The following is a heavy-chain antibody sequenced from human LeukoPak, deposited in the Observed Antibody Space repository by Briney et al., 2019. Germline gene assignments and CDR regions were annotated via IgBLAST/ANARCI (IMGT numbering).Heavy chain of an antibody. CDR3: ARDQRVGDSSGWYYYYGMDV. Sequence: SDTLSLTCTVPDSSISIYYCSWIRKPPGKGLDWIEYIYYIGITNYNPSLKSRVTISVDTSKNQFSLKLSSVTAADTAVYYCARDQRVGDSSGWYYYYGMDVWGKGTTVTVSS. CDR2: IYYIGIT. V-gene: IGHV4-59*01. CDR1: DSSISIYY. D-gene: IGHD6-19*01. J-gene: IGHJ6*04.